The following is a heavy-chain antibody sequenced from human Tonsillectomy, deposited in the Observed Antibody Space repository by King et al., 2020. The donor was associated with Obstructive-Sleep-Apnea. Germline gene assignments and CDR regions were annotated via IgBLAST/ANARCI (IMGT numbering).Heavy chain of an antibody. CDR2: INPDSGGA. CDR3: ARAEPLNFVVVPAAEYYYGMDL. CDR1: GYTFTGYY. J-gene: IGHJ6*02. D-gene: IGHD2-2*01. Sequence: QLVQSGAEVKKPGASVKVSCKASGYTFTGYYLHWVRQAPGQGLEWMGWINPDSGGAHYAQKFQGWVTMTRDTSISTAYLELSRLTSDDTAVYYCARAEPLNFVVVPAAEYYYGMDLWGRGTAVTVSS. V-gene: IGHV1-2*04.